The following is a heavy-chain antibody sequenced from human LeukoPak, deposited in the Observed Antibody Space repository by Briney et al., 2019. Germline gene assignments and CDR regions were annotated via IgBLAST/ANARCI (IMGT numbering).Heavy chain of an antibody. V-gene: IGHV3-11*01. CDR2: VSNSGSSI. J-gene: IGHJ3*01. D-gene: IGHD6-13*01. Sequence: LSLTCTVSGGSISSSSYYWGWIRQAPGKGLEWISCVSNSGSSIYYADSVKGRFSISRDNVKNSLYLQMNSLRVEDTAVYYCARDGAYSASNFWGQGTMVVVSS. CDR3: ARDGAYSASNF. CDR1: GGSISSSSYY.